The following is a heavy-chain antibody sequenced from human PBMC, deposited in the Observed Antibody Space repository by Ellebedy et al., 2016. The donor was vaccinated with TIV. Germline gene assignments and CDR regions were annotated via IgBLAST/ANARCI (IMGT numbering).Heavy chain of an antibody. D-gene: IGHD4-17*01. CDR3: ARRASYGDYAVQVNPWFDP. CDR1: GFTFGGYW. Sequence: PGGSLRLSCEASGFTFGGYWMSWVRQPPGKGLEWVAKIRQEGDEIYYVESVKGRFTISRDNAKNSLFLQMNSLRVEDTAVYYCARRASYGDYAVQVNPWFDPWGQGTLVTVSS. V-gene: IGHV3-7*01. CDR2: IRQEGDEI. J-gene: IGHJ5*02.